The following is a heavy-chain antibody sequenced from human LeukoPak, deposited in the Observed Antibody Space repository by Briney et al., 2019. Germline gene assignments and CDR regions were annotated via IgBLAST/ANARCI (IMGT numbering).Heavy chain of an antibody. CDR2: INTNSGGT. V-gene: IGHV1-2*02. D-gene: IGHD2-2*01. CDR3: ARDKSCSTSSCGNSHMDV. J-gene: IGHJ6*03. Sequence: ASVKVSCKASGYTFIDYYRHWVRQAPGQGLDWMGWINTNSGGTKYAQKFQGRVTMTRDTSFSTAYMELSGVRYDDTAVYYCARDKSCSTSSCGNSHMDVWGKGTTVTVSS. CDR1: GYTFIDYY.